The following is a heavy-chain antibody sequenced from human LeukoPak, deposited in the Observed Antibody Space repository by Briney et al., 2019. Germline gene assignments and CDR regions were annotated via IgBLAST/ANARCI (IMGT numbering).Heavy chain of an antibody. CDR2: ITSGGNS. D-gene: IGHD2-2*01. CDR1: GFTVSSTY. J-gene: IGHJ4*02. V-gene: IGHV3-66*01. Sequence: GGALRLSCAASGFTVSSTYMNWVRQAPGKGLEWVSVITSGGNSYYADSVKGRFTISRDNSKNTLYLQMNSLRAEDTAAYYCARGQCSSPSCRYFDYWGQGTLVTVSS. CDR3: ARGQCSSPSCRYFDY.